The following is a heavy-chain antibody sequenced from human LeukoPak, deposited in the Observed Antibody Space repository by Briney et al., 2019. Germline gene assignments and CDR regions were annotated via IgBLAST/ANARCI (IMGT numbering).Heavy chain of an antibody. D-gene: IGHD4-17*01. CDR3: AKDDDYVEYGYYFDF. CDR2: INQDGSET. CDR1: GFSFRSYW. J-gene: IGHJ4*02. Sequence: QSGGSLRLSCAASGFSFRSYWMSWVRQAPGKGLEWVAHINQDGSETFYVDSVKGRFTISKDNSKNTLYLQMNSLRAEDTAVYYCAKDDDYVEYGYYFDFWGQGTLVTVSS. V-gene: IGHV3-7*03.